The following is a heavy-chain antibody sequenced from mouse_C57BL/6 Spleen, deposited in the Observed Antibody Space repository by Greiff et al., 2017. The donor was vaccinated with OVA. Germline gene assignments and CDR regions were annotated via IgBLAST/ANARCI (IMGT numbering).Heavy chain of an antibody. Sequence: EVKVEESGGGLVKPGGSLKLSCAASGFTFSDYGMHWVRQAPEKGLEWVAYISSGSSTIYYADTVKGRFTISRDNAKNTLFLQMTSLRSEDTAMYYCARTYDYDGRFAYWGQGTLVTVSA. CDR2: ISSGSSTI. CDR3: ARTYDYDGRFAY. D-gene: IGHD2-4*01. J-gene: IGHJ3*01. CDR1: GFTFSDYG. V-gene: IGHV5-17*01.